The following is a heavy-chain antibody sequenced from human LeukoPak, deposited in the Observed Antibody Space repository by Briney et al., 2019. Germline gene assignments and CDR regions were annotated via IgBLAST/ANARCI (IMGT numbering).Heavy chain of an antibody. CDR3: ARDLDGSGSYWAPNY. CDR2: ISYDGSNK. Sequence: GGSLRLSCAASGFTFSSYAMHWVRQAPGKGLEWVAVISYDGSNKYYADSVKGRFTISRDNSKNTLYLQMNSLRAEDTAVYYCARDLDGSGSYWAPNYWGQGTLVTVSS. V-gene: IGHV3-30*01. CDR1: GFTFSSYA. D-gene: IGHD3-10*01. J-gene: IGHJ4*02.